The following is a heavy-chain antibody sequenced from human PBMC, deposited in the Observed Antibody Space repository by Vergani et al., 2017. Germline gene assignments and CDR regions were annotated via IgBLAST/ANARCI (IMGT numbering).Heavy chain of an antibody. CDR1: GGSISNYF. Sequence: QVQLQESGPGLVKPSETLSLTCTVSGGSISNYFWSWIRQPPGKGLEWIGYIYYSGSTNYNPSLKSRVSISVDTPKNHFSLKLSSVTAADTAVYYCARQWPGIYMDVWGKGTTVTVSS. CDR3: ARQWPGIYMDV. D-gene: IGHD6-19*01. CDR2: IYYSGST. V-gene: IGHV4-59*01. J-gene: IGHJ6*03.